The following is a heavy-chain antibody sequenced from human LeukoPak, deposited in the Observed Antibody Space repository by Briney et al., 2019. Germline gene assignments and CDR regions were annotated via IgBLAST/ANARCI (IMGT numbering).Heavy chain of an antibody. CDR2: IYYSGST. CDR3: ARLEYDSSGYSDY. D-gene: IGHD3-22*01. J-gene: IGHJ4*02. CDR1: GGSISSYY. V-gene: IGHV4-59*12. Sequence: SETLSITCTVSGGSISSYYWSWIRQPPGKGLEWIGYIYYSGSTNYNPSLKSRVTISVDTSKNQFSLKLSSVTAADTAVYYCARLEYDSSGYSDYWGQGTLVTVSS.